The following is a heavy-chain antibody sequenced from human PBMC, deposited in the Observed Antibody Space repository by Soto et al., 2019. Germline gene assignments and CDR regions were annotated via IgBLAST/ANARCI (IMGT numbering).Heavy chain of an antibody. CDR1: GFTFISYW. Sequence: GGSLRLSCGACGFTFISYWMHWVRQVPGRGLAWVSRSNSDVTNTGYADSVKGRFTISRDNAKSTLYLQMNSLTAEDTAVYYCARGQYSDLRSGYGGFDLWGRGTLVTVSS. D-gene: IGHD3-3*01. J-gene: IGHJ4*02. CDR2: SNSDVTNT. CDR3: ARGQYSDLRSGYGGFDL. V-gene: IGHV3-74*01.